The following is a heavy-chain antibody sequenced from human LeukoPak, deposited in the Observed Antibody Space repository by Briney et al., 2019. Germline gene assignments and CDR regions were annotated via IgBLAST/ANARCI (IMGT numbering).Heavy chain of an antibody. D-gene: IGHD3/OR15-3a*01. V-gene: IGHV3-7*01. CDR1: GFAFSSYW. Sequence: GGSLRLSCADSGFAFSSYWMSWVRQAPGKGLEWVANIKQDGSEKYYVDSVKGRFTISRDNAKNSLYLQMNSLRAEDTAVYYCATMIFGMVMPLDYWGQGSLVTVSS. CDR2: IKQDGSEK. CDR3: ATMIFGMVMPLDY. J-gene: IGHJ4*02.